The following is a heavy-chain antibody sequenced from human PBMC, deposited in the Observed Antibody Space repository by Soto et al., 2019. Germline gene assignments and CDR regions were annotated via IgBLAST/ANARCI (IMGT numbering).Heavy chain of an antibody. D-gene: IGHD7-27*01. V-gene: IGHV1-69*04. CDR3: AREKTGDHLWYYMDV. J-gene: IGHJ6*03. CDR1: GGTFSSYT. Sequence: ASVKVSCKASGGTFSSYTISWVRQAPGQGLEWMGRIIPILGIANYAQKFQGRVTITADKSTSTAYMELSSLRSEDTAVYYCAREKTGDHLWYYMDVWGKGTTVTVSS. CDR2: IIPILGIA.